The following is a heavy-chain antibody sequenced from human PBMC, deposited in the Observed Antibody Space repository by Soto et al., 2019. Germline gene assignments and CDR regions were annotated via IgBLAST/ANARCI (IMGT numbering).Heavy chain of an antibody. J-gene: IGHJ6*02. CDR1: GYTFTSYD. Sequence: ASAKVSCKTSGYTFTSYDINWVRQATGQGLEWMGWMNPNSGNTGYAQKFQGRVTMTRNSSISTAYMALSSLRPEDTAVYFCARVGESGTTGVTPTDYDGMDVWGQGTTVTVS. CDR3: ARVGESGTTGVTPTDYDGMDV. V-gene: IGHV1-8*01. D-gene: IGHD4-17*01. CDR2: MNPNSGNT.